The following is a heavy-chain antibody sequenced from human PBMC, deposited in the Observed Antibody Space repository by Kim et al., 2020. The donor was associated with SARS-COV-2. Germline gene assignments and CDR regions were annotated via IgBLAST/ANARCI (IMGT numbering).Heavy chain of an antibody. J-gene: IGHJ4*02. D-gene: IGHD5-12*01. Sequence: AQKFQGRVTMTRDTATSTVYMELSSLRSEDTAVYYCARRAPWLRAPFDYWGQGTLVTVSS. CDR3: ARRAPWLRAPFDY. V-gene: IGHV1-46*01.